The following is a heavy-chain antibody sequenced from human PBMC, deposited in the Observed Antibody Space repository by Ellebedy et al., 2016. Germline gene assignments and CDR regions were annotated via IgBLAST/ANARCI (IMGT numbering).Heavy chain of an antibody. V-gene: IGHV4-34*01. CDR1: GVSVTGYY. Sequence: SETLSLTXTVSGVSVTGYYWSWIRQTPGKGLEWIGEINESGTTNYNPSLKSRVTMSVDKSKNQFSLTLTSVTAADTAVYYCVTRLHDTSGSFILDYWGQGTLVTVSS. CDR2: INESGTT. D-gene: IGHD6-19*01. CDR3: VTRLHDTSGSFILDY. J-gene: IGHJ4*02.